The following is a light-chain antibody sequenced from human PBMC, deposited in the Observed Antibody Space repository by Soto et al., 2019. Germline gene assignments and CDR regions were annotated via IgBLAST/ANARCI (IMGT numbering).Light chain of an antibody. J-gene: IGKJ5*01. CDR2: DAS. Sequence: EIVLTQSPATLSLSLGERATLSCRASQSISSYLAWYQQKPGQAPRLLIYDASNRATGIPARFSGSGSGTDFTLTISSLEPEDCAVYYCQQRSNWPPITFGQGTRLEIK. V-gene: IGKV3-11*01. CDR3: QQRSNWPPIT. CDR1: QSISSY.